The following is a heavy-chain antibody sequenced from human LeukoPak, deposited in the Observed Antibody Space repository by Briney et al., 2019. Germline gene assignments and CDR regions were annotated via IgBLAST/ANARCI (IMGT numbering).Heavy chain of an antibody. CDR2: ISWNSGNI. CDR3: AKDSSAGAVYYYYMDV. CDR1: GFTFDDYA. V-gene: IGHV3-9*01. J-gene: IGHJ6*03. Sequence: PGGSLRLSCAASGFTFDDYAMHWVRQAPGKGLEWVSGISWNSGNIGYADSVKGRFTISRDNAKNSLYLQMNSLRSEDTALYYCAKDSSAGAVYYYYMDVWGKGTTVTISS. D-gene: IGHD6-19*01.